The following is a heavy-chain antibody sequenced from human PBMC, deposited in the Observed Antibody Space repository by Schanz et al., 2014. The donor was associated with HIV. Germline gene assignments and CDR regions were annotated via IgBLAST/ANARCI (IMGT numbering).Heavy chain of an antibody. J-gene: IGHJ4*02. V-gene: IGHV1-8*01. CDR2: TNPNSGNT. D-gene: IGHD3-10*01. Sequence: QLVQSGAEVKKPGASVKVSCQASGYTFSTHDIKWVRQAPGKGLEGMGWTNPNSGNTSYAQQFKGRVTMTRNTSISTAYMELSSLRSEDTAVYYCARAGITMVHWRYFDSWGQGTLVTVSS. CDR1: GYTFSTHD. CDR3: ARAGITMVHWRYFDS.